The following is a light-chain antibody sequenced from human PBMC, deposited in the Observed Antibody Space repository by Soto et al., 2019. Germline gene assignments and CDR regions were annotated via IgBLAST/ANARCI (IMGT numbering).Light chain of an antibody. Sequence: PGELDTLSCRASQSVTSNYLAWYQQKPGQAPRLLIYAASSRATGIPTRFSASGSGTDFTLTISRLEPEDSAVYYCQQYGGSPLTFGGGTKVDIK. J-gene: IGKJ4*01. CDR1: QSVTSNY. CDR2: AAS. V-gene: IGKV3-20*01. CDR3: QQYGGSPLT.